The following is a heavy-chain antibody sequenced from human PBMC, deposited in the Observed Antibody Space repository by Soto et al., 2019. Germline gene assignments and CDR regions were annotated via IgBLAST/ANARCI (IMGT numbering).Heavy chain of an antibody. CDR3: ARVDLTVNWFDP. J-gene: IGHJ5*02. D-gene: IGHD3-9*01. V-gene: IGHV4-31*03. CDR2: IYYSGST. Sequence: QVQLQESGPGLVKPSQTLSLTCTVSGGSISSGGYYWSWIRQHPGKGLEWIGYIYYSGSTYYNPSLKSRVTMSEDTSKTQFSLKLSSVTAADTAVYYCARVDLTVNWFDPWGQGTLVTVSS. CDR1: GGSISSGGYY.